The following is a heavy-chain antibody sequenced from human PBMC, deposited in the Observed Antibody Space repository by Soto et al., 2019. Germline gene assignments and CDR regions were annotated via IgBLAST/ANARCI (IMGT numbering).Heavy chain of an antibody. D-gene: IGHD2-2*01. CDR2: IYHSGTT. J-gene: IGHJ4*02. V-gene: IGHV4-38-2*01. CDR1: GDSISSGYY. Sequence: SETLSLTCAVSGDSISSGYYWAWIRQPPRKGLEWVASIYHSGTTYYNPSLTSRVTISVDMSKNQFSLNLSSVTAADTAVYYCVTTAAYCTGISCYDFDYWGQGTLVTVSS. CDR3: VTTAAYCTGISCYDFDY.